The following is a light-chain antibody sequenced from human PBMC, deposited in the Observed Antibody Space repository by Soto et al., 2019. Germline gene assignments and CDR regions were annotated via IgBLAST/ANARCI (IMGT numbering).Light chain of an antibody. Sequence: QPVLTQSPSASASLGASVKLTCTLSSGHSSYAIAWHQQQPEKGPRYLMKLNSDGSHSKGDGIPDRFSGSSSGAERYLTISRLQSGDEADYYCQTWGTGIQVFGGGTKLTVL. J-gene: IGLJ2*01. V-gene: IGLV4-69*01. CDR2: LNSDGSH. CDR3: QTWGTGIQV. CDR1: SGHSSYA.